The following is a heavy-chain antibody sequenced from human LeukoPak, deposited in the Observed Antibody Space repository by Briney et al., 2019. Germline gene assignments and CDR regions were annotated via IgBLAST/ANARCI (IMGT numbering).Heavy chain of an antibody. Sequence: SETLSLTCTVSAYSTSSAYYWGWIRQAPGKGLEWIGSFSHSGSTSYNPSLKSRLTISVDTSKNQFSLKLSSVTAADTAVYYCARGRSSSWYRWPPDVWGKGTTVTVSS. CDR2: FSHSGST. CDR1: AYSTSSAYY. CDR3: ARGRSSSWYRWPPDV. D-gene: IGHD6-13*01. V-gene: IGHV4-38-2*02. J-gene: IGHJ6*04.